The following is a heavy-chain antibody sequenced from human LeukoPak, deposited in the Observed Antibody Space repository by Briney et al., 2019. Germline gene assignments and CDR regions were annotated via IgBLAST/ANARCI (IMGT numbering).Heavy chain of an antibody. CDR1: GGSISSSNW. V-gene: IGHV4-4*02. Sequence: SGTLSLTCAVSGGSISSSNWWSWVRQPPGKGLEWIGEIYHSGSTNYNPSLKSRVTISVDKSKNQFSLKLSSVTAADTAVYYCARVRGGATTSGYFDYWGQGTLVTVSS. J-gene: IGHJ4*02. CDR2: IYHSGST. CDR3: ARVRGGATTSGYFDY. D-gene: IGHD1-26*01.